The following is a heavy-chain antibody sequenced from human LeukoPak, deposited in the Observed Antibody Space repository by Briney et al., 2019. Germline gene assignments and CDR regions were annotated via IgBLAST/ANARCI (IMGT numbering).Heavy chain of an antibody. D-gene: IGHD3-3*01. CDR2: MSGTGGTS. CDR1: GFTFSSYW. CDR3: AKWVPRSLESIYGMDV. J-gene: IGHJ6*02. Sequence: PGGSLRLSCAASGFTFSSYWMSWVRQAPGKGLEWVSGMSGTGGTSYYADSAKGRFTISRDNSKSTLDLQMNSLRAEDTAVYYCAKWVPRSLESIYGMDVWGQGTTVIVSS. V-gene: IGHV3-23*01.